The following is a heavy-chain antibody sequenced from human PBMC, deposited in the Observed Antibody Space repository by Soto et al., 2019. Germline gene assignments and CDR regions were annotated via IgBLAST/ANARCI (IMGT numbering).Heavy chain of an antibody. CDR3: AGTYMVRGVIIHYYHYYMDV. Sequence: SETLSLTCTVSGGSISSSSYYWGWIRQPPGKGLEWIGSIYYSGSTYYNPSLKSRVTISVDTSKNQFSLKLSSVTAADTAVYYCAGTYMVRGVIIHYYHYYMDVWGKGTTVTVSS. CDR2: IYYSGST. CDR1: GGSISSSSYY. V-gene: IGHV4-39*01. D-gene: IGHD3-10*01. J-gene: IGHJ6*03.